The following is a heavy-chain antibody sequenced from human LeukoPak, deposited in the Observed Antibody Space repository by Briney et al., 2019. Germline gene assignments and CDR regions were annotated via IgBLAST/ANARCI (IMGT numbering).Heavy chain of an antibody. CDR1: GFTFSAYN. CDR2: ISSSRGTI. V-gene: IGHV3-48*02. D-gene: IGHD2-15*01. J-gene: IGHJ3*02. Sequence: PGVSLRLSCAAPGFTFSAYNMNWVRQAPGKGLEWFSYISSSRGTIYYADSVKGRFTISRDNAKNSLYLQMNSLRDEDTAVYYCARDMTFCRGGSCYSLGFDIWGQGTMVTVSS. CDR3: ARDMTFCRGGSCYSLGFDI.